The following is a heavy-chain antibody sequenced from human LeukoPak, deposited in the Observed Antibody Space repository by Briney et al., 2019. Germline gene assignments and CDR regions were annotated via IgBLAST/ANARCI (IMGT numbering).Heavy chain of an antibody. J-gene: IGHJ6*03. Sequence: SETLSLTCTVSGGSISSGSYHWSWIRQPAGKGLEWIGRIYTSESTNYNPSLKSRVTISVDTSKNQFSLKLSSVTAADTAVYYCARGHDSSGYRNYYYYYYMDVWGKGTTVTVSS. V-gene: IGHV4-61*02. CDR2: IYTSEST. D-gene: IGHD3-22*01. CDR3: ARGHDSSGYRNYYYYYYMDV. CDR1: GGSISSGSYH.